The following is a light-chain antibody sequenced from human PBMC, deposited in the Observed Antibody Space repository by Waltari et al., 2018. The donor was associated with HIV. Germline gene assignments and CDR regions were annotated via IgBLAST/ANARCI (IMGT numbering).Light chain of an antibody. CDR1: DLTGNY. CDR2: QDT. V-gene: IGLV3-1*01. Sequence: SYDLTPPLSVSVSPGETASITCPGDDLTGNYAYWYQQKPGQSPLLVIYQDTQRPSGIPERCSGSSSGNTAALTISGTQPMDEADYFCQVWDRGTAVFGGGTKVTVL. CDR3: QVWDRGTAV. J-gene: IGLJ2*01.